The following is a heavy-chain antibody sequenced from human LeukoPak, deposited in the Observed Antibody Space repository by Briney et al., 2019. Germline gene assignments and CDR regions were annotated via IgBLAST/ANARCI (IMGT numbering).Heavy chain of an antibody. CDR3: AKRSPVAV. V-gene: IGHV3-66*04. CDR1: GFIVSTNY. D-gene: IGHD6-19*01. CDR2: TYSSGYT. J-gene: IGHJ4*02. Sequence: GGSLRLSCAASGFIVSTNYMSWVRQAPGKGLEWISVTYSSGYTSYTDSVKGRFTIFRDNSKNTLFLQMNSLRDEDTDVYYCAKRSPVAVWGQGTMVTVSS.